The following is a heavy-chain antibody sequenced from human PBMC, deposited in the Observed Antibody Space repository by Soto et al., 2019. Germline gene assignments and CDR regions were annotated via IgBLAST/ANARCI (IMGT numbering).Heavy chain of an antibody. J-gene: IGHJ6*02. V-gene: IGHV3-23*01. D-gene: IGHD5-12*01. Sequence: PGGSLRLSCAASGFTFESCAMIWVRQAPGKGLEWVSSISVSGTTTYYAESVKGRFSVSSDNSRDTLYLQVNSLGADDTDVYSCARQGALRPSDPFYELGVWGQGTTVTVSS. CDR1: GFTFESCA. CDR3: ARQGALRPSDPFYELGV. CDR2: ISVSGTTT.